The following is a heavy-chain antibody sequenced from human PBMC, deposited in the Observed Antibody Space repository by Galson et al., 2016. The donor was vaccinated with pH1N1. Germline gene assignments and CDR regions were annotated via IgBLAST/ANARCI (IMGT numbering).Heavy chain of an antibody. Sequence: QSGAEVKKPGESLKISCSGAGYRFSTYWIGWVRQMPGQGLEWMAIIYPNTSDTKYNPSFEGQVTISADRSIRTAYLPWSSLKASDTAIYYCARGRRDSAYNWNLPLDYWGQGTLVTVSS. J-gene: IGHJ4*02. CDR3: ARGRRDSAYNWNLPLDY. D-gene: IGHD1-20*01. CDR2: IYPNTSDT. CDR1: GYRFSTYW. V-gene: IGHV5-51*03.